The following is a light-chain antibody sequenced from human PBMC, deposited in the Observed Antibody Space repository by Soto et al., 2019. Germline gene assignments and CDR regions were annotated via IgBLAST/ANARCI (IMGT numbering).Light chain of an antibody. CDR2: RNN. J-gene: IGLJ7*01. V-gene: IGLV1-47*01. Sequence: QSVLTQPPSASGTPGQRVTISCSGSSSNIGSNYVYWYQQLPGTAPKLLIYRNNQRPSGVPDRFSGSKSGTSASLAISGLRSEDEVDYYCAAWDDSPSGPVFGGGTHLTVL. CDR1: SSNIGSNY. CDR3: AAWDDSPSGPV.